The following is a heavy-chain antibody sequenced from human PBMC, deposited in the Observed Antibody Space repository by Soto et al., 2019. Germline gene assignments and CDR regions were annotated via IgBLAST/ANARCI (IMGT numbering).Heavy chain of an antibody. CDR2: IIPIFGTA. V-gene: IGHV1-69*13. J-gene: IGHJ6*02. D-gene: IGHD3-3*01. CDR1: GGTFSSYA. Sequence: SVKVSCKASGGTFSSYAISWVRQAPGQGLEWMGGIIPIFGTANYAQKFQGRVTITADESTSTAYMELSSLRSEDTAVYYCASRAKYDFWSGYYNDYYYYGMDVWGQGTTVTVSS. CDR3: ASRAKYDFWSGYYNDYYYYGMDV.